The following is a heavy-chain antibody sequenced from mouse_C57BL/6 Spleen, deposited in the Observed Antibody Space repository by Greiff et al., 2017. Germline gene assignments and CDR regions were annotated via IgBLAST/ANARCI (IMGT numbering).Heavy chain of an antibody. Sequence: VQLQQSGAELARPGASVKMSCKASGYTFTSYTMHWVKQRPGQGLEWIGYINPSSGYTKSNQKFKDKATLTADKSSSTAYMQLSSLTSEDSAVYYCARWGYDGYYFDYWGQGTTLTVSS. CDR1: GYTFTSYT. J-gene: IGHJ2*01. V-gene: IGHV1-4*01. CDR2: INPSSGYT. D-gene: IGHD2-3*01. CDR3: ARWGYDGYYFDY.